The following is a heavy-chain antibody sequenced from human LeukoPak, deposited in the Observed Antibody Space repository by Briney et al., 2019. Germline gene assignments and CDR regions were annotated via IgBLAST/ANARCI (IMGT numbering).Heavy chain of an antibody. V-gene: IGHV4-39*01. J-gene: IGHJ5*02. D-gene: IGHD3-10*01. CDR2: IYYSGST. Sequence: SETLSLTCTVSGASISSSSNYWGWIRQPPGKGLEWSGSIYYSGSTYYIPSLKSRVTISVDTSKNQFSLKLTSVTAADTAVYYCARRLGSRGRFDPWGQGTLVTVSS. CDR1: GASISSSSNY. CDR3: ARRLGSRGRFDP.